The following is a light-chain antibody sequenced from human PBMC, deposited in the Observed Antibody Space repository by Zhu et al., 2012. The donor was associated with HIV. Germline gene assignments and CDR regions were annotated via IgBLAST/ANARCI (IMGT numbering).Light chain of an antibody. J-gene: IGKJ2*01. CDR2: EAS. Sequence: DIQMTQSPSTLSASIGDRVTITCRASQSVYKWLAWYQQKPEKAPKLLIYEASILETGVPSRFSGSGSGTEFTLTISSLQSDDFATYSCQQYYTPPYNFGQGTKLQI. CDR3: QQYYTPPYN. CDR1: QSVYKW. V-gene: IGKV1-5*03.